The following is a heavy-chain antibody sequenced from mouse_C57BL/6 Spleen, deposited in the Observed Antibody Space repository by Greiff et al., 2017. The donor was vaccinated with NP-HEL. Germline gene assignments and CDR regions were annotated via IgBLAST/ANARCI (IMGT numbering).Heavy chain of an antibody. V-gene: IGHV3-6*01. CDR3: ARKGRTVGAPYAMDY. CDR1: GYSITSGYY. J-gene: IGHJ4*01. D-gene: IGHD1-1*01. Sequence: DVKLQESGPGLVKPSQSLSLTCSVTGYSITSGYYWNWIRQFPGNKLEWMGYISYDGSNNYNPSFKNRISITRDTSKNQLFLKLNSVTTEDTATYYCARKGRTVGAPYAMDYWGQGTSVTVSS. CDR2: ISYDGSN.